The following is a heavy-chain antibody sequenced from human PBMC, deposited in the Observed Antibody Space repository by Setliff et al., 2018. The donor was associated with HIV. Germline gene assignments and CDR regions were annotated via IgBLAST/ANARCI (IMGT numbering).Heavy chain of an antibody. CDR3: ATHPPYRSAWYMRS. J-gene: IGHJ5*02. CDR2: INPNNGGT. V-gene: IGHV1-2*02. CDR1: GYTFTGYY. D-gene: IGHD6-19*01. Sequence: GASVKVSCKASGYTFTGYYMHWVRQAPGQGLEWMGWINPNNGGTNYAQKFQGRVTMTRDTSISTAYMEVSRLRSDDTAVYYCATHPPYRSAWYMRSWGQGTLVTVSS.